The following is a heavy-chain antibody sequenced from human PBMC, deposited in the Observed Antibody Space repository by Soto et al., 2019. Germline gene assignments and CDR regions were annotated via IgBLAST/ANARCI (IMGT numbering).Heavy chain of an antibody. J-gene: IGHJ6*02. CDR2: ITSSSTYK. Sequence: EVQLVESGGGLVKPGGSLRLSCAASGFTFSSYNMNWVRQAPGKGLEWVSFITSSSTYKYYADSVKGRFTISRDDAKNSLYLQINSLRAEDTAVYYCAREGGRNGRDVWGQGTTVTVSS. D-gene: IGHD1-26*01. V-gene: IGHV3-21*01. CDR1: GFTFSSYN. CDR3: AREGGRNGRDV.